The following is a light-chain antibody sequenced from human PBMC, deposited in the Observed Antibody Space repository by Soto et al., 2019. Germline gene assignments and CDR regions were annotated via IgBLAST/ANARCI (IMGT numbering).Light chain of an antibody. CDR3: QQSYSSPPT. Sequence: DIQMTQSPSSLSASVGDRVTITCRASQSISSYLNWYQQKPGKAPNLLIYTASSLQSGVTSRFSGSGSGTDFNLTISRLQPEDFAPYYCQQSYSSPPTFGQGTKVEIK. CDR2: TAS. V-gene: IGKV1-39*01. J-gene: IGKJ1*01. CDR1: QSISSY.